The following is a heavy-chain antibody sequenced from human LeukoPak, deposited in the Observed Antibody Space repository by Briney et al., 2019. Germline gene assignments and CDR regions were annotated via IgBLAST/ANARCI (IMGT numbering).Heavy chain of an antibody. J-gene: IGHJ4*02. CDR2: ISSSGSTI. Sequence: GGSLRLSCAASGFTFSDYYMSWIRQAPGKGLERVSYISSSGSTIYYADSVKGRFTISRDNAKNSLYLQMNSLRAEDTAVYYCARDDLSANPDYWGQGTLVTVSS. CDR1: GFTFSDYY. V-gene: IGHV3-11*04. CDR3: ARDDLSANPDY. D-gene: IGHD4/OR15-4a*01.